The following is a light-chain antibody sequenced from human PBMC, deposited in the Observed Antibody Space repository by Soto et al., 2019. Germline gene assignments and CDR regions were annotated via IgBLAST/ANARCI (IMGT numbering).Light chain of an antibody. CDR1: QSISGY. J-gene: IGKJ2*02. V-gene: IGKV1-39*01. Sequence: DIQMTQSPSSLSASVGDRVTITFRASQSISGYLNWYQQKPGRAPNLLIYTAFSLQSGVQSRFSGSASGTDFTLTSSSLQPEDFATYYCLQTYSTPGTFGQGTKLEIK. CDR3: LQTYSTPGT. CDR2: TAF.